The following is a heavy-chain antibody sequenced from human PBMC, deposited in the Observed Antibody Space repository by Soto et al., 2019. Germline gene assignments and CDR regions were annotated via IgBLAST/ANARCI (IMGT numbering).Heavy chain of an antibody. CDR3: AKGGYNYGYYYHGMDV. Sequence: PGGSLRLSCAASGFTVSSYSMNWVRQAPGKGLEWVSAISGSGGSTYYADSVKGRFTISRDNAKNTLYLQMNSLRAEDTAVYYCAKGGYNYGYYYHGMDVWGQGTTVTVSS. J-gene: IGHJ6*02. V-gene: IGHV3-23*01. CDR2: ISGSGGST. CDR1: GFTVSSYS. D-gene: IGHD5-18*01.